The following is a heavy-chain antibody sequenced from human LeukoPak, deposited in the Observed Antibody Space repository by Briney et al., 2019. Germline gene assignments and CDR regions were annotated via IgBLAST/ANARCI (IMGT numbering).Heavy chain of an antibody. J-gene: IGHJ4*02. CDR2: INPNSGDT. Sequence: ASVKVSCKASGYTFTDYYLHWVRQAPGQGLEWMGWINPNSGDTNYAQKFQGRVTMTRGTSISTAYMELSSLKSSDTAMYYCARGDYGDFRIYYTLFDYWGQGTLVTVSS. D-gene: IGHD4-17*01. CDR3: ARGDYGDFRIYYTLFDY. V-gene: IGHV1-2*02. CDR1: GYTFTDYY.